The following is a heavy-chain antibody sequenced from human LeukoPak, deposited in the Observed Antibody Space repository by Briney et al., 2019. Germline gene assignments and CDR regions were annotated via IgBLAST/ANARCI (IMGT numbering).Heavy chain of an antibody. J-gene: IGHJ4*02. CDR2: ISYSGST. CDR3: ASLSHYSDSFNFDF. Sequence: SETLSLTRTDFGGSISSDYWSWIRQPPGEGLEWIGYISYSGSTNYNPSLESRLTISVDTSKNQFSLKLGSVTAADTAMYYCASLSHYSDSFNFDFWGQGTLVTVSS. D-gene: IGHD4-11*01. CDR1: GGSISSDY. V-gene: IGHV4-59*01.